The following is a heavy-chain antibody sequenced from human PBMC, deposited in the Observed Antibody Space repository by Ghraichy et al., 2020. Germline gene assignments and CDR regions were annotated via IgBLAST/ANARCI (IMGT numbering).Heavy chain of an antibody. CDR3: TKGRLPGGVDWTFDF. Sequence: GGSLRLSCAVSGLTVRSFAFNWVRQAPGKGLEWVSVIDGGAGRTYYTDSVKGRFTMSRDTSKNTIYLQLNSLSVEDTAVYYCTKGRLPGGVDWTFDFWGQGTLVTVSS. CDR1: GLTVRSFA. CDR2: IDGGAGRT. J-gene: IGHJ4*02. D-gene: IGHD3-9*01. V-gene: IGHV3-23*01.